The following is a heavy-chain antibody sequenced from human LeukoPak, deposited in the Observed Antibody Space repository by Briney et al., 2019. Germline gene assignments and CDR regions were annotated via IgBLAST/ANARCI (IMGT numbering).Heavy chain of an antibody. V-gene: IGHV4-59*01. CDR2: IYYSGST. CDR1: GGSISPYY. CDR3: ARAFYPGYYSYMAV. Sequence: SETLSLTCTVSGGSISPYYWSWIRQPPGKGLEWTGYIYYSGSTNYNPSLKSRVTISVDTSKNQFSLKLSSVTAADTAVYYCARAFYPGYYSYMAVWGKGTTVTVSS. J-gene: IGHJ6*03. D-gene: IGHD3-3*02.